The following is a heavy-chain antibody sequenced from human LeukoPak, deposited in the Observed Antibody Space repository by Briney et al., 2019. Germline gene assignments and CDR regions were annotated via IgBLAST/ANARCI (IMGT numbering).Heavy chain of an antibody. Sequence: GSLRLSCAASGFTFSSYSMNWIRQPPGKGLEWIGNIYHSGITYYNPSLKSRVALSVDASKNQFSLKLSSVTAADTAVYYCARDRDCSGGSCFVDYWGQGTLVTVSS. CDR1: GFTFSSYS. J-gene: IGHJ4*02. D-gene: IGHD2-15*01. CDR2: IYHSGIT. CDR3: ARDRDCSGGSCFVDY. V-gene: IGHV4-38-2*02.